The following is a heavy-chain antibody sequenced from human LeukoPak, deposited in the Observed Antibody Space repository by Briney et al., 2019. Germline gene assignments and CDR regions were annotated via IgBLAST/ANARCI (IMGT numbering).Heavy chain of an antibody. D-gene: IGHD3-10*01. V-gene: IGHV4-59*08. Sequence: SETLFLTCTVSGGSISSYYWSWIRQPPGEGLEWIGYIYYSGSTKYNPSLKSRVTMSVDTSKNQFSLKLSSVTAADTAVYYCARHPEWEREAGSTWGQGTLVTVSS. J-gene: IGHJ5*02. CDR3: ARHPEWEREAGST. CDR1: GGSISSYY. CDR2: IYYSGST.